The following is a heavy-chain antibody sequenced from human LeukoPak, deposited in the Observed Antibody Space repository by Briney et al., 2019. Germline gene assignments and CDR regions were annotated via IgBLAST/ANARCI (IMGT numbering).Heavy chain of an antibody. CDR1: GFTFSIYS. D-gene: IGHD2-2*01. J-gene: IGHJ4*02. Sequence: PGGSLRLSCAASGFTFSIYSMSWVRQAPGKGLEWVSYISSSSSTISYADSVKGRFTISRDNSKTTLYLQMNSLRAEDTAVYYCAKDVPTAYFDYWGQGTLVTVSS. CDR3: AKDVPTAYFDY. V-gene: IGHV3-48*01. CDR2: ISSSSSTI.